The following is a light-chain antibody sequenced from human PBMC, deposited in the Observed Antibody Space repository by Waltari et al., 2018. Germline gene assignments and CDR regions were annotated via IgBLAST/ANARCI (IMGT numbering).Light chain of an antibody. CDR3: QQYGHSPPYT. Sequence: EIVLTQSPGTLSLSPGESATLSCRASQRISTTYLAWYQQKPGHTPRLLIYDASSRATGIPDRFRGSGSGTDFTLTVSRVEPEDLAVYYCQQYGHSPPYTFGQGTKLEIK. CDR1: QRISTTY. V-gene: IGKV3-20*01. CDR2: DAS. J-gene: IGKJ2*01.